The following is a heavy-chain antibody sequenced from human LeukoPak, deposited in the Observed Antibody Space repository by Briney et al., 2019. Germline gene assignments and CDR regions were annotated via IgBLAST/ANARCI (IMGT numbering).Heavy chain of an antibody. CDR2: FDPEDGET. V-gene: IGHV1-24*01. J-gene: IGHJ6*03. CDR1: GYTLTELS. D-gene: IGHD3-3*01. CDR3: ATAPIFSYYYYMDV. Sequence: ASVKVSCKVSGYTLTELSMHWVRQAPGKGLEWMGGFDPEDGETIYAQKFQGRVTMTEDTSTDTAYMELSSLRSEDTAVYYCATAPIFSYYYYMDVWGKGTTVTVSS.